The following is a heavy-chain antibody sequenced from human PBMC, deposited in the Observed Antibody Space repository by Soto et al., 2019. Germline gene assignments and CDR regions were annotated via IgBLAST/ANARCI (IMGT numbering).Heavy chain of an antibody. D-gene: IGHD3-3*01. V-gene: IGHV1-18*01. CDR1: GYTFTSYG. J-gene: IGHJ6*03. CDR3: ARDHDYRQLRFLEWSTPRRTQHQDYYMDV. Sequence: GASVKVSCKASGYTFTSYGISWVRQAPGQGLEWMGWISAYNGNTNYAQKFQGRVTMTRDTSTSTVYMELSSLRSEDTAVYYCARDHDYRQLRFLEWSTPRRTQHQDYYMDVWGKGTTVTVSS. CDR2: ISAYNGNT.